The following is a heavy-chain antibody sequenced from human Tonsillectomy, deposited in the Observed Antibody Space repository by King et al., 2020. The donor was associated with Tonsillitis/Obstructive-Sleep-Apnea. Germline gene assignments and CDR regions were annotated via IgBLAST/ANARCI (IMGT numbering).Heavy chain of an antibody. CDR3: TTYYYGSGSYPLDY. V-gene: IGHV3-15*01. CDR2: IKSKTSGGTT. J-gene: IGHJ4*02. D-gene: IGHD3-10*01. CDR1: GFVFSNAW. Sequence: VQLVESGGGLVKPGGSLGLSCAASGFVFSNAWMSWVRQAPGKGLEWVGHIKSKTSGGTTDYAAPVKGRFTISRDDAKTTLFLQMNSLKSEDTAVYYCTTYYYGSGSYPLDYWGQGTLVTVSS.